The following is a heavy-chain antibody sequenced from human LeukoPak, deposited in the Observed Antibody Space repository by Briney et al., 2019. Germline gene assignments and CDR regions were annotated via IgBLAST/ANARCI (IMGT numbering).Heavy chain of an antibody. D-gene: IGHD3-22*01. CDR2: INHSGST. V-gene: IGHV4-34*01. Sequence: SETLSLTCAVYGGSFSGYYWSWIRQPPGKGLEWIGEINHSGSTNYNPSLKSRVTISVDTSKNQFSLKLSSVPAADTAVYYCARGVLDTAMEKYYYDSSGYYFVDYWGQGTLVAVSS. J-gene: IGHJ4*02. CDR1: GGSFSGYY. CDR3: ARGVLDTAMEKYYYDSSGYYFVDY.